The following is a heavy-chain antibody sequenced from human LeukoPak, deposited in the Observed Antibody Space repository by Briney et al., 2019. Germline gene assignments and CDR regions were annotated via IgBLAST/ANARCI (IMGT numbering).Heavy chain of an antibody. D-gene: IGHD2-15*01. CDR2: IYYSGST. J-gene: IGHJ4*02. CDR1: GGSFTASSYY. CDR3: ARVYGDYSTVAF. V-gene: IGHV4-39*07. Sequence: SETLSLTCIVSGGSFTASSYYWGWVRQPPGKGLEWIGSIYYSGSTFYSPSLKSRLTISIDRTKPQFSLSLSSVTAADTAIYYCARVYGDYSTVAFWGQGTLVTVSS.